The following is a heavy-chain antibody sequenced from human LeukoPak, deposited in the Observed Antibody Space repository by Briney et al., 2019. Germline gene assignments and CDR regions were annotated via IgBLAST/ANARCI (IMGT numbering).Heavy chain of an antibody. V-gene: IGHV4-34*01. CDR3: ARGKTTVTV. CDR1: GGSFSGYY. Sequence: PSETLSLTCTVSGGSFSGYYWSWIRQPPGKGLEWIGEINHSGSTNYNPSLESRVTISVDTSKNQFSLKLSSVTAADTAVYYCARGKTTVTVWGQGTLVTVSS. CDR2: INHSGST. J-gene: IGHJ4*02. D-gene: IGHD4-17*01.